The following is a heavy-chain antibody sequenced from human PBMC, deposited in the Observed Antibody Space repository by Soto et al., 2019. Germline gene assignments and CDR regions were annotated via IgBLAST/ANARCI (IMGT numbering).Heavy chain of an antibody. Sequence: PVGSLRLSCAASGFTFSSYAMHWARQAPGKGLEWVAVISYDGSNKYYADSVKGRFTISRDNSKNTLYLQMNSLRAEDTAVYYCARAPITMIVVYYFDYWGQGTLVTVS. J-gene: IGHJ4*02. CDR2: ISYDGSNK. D-gene: IGHD3-22*01. V-gene: IGHV3-30-3*01. CDR3: ARAPITMIVVYYFDY. CDR1: GFTFSSYA.